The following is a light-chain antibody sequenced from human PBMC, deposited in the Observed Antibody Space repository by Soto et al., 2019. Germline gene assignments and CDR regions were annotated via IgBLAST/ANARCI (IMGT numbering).Light chain of an antibody. Sequence: EIVLTQSPGTLSLSPGERATLSCRASQSVSSNLAWYQHKPGQAPRLLIHDASSRATGISDRFTGSGSGTDFTLTITTLEPEDFAVYYCQQYGSSPRTFGLGTKGDIK. J-gene: IGKJ1*01. CDR3: QQYGSSPRT. V-gene: IGKV3-20*01. CDR1: QSVSSN. CDR2: DAS.